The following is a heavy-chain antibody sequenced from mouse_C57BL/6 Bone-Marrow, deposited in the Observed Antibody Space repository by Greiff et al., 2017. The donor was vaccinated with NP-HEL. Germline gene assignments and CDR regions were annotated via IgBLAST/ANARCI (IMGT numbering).Heavy chain of an antibody. CDR2: IWTGGGT. Sequence: QVQLQQSGPGLVAPSQSLSITCTVSGFSLTSYAISWVRQPPGKGLEWLGVIWTGGGTNYNSALKSRLSISKDNSKSQVFLKMNSLQTDDTARYYCAREIYYGNDWYFDVWGTGTTVTVSS. D-gene: IGHD2-1*01. V-gene: IGHV2-9-1*01. CDR3: AREIYYGNDWYFDV. J-gene: IGHJ1*03. CDR1: GFSLTSYA.